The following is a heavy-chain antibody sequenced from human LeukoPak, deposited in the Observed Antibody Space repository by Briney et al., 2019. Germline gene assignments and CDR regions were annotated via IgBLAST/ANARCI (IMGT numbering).Heavy chain of an antibody. CDR2: IFYSGST. J-gene: IGHJ4*02. CDR3: ARDGGSGSYSDY. CDR1: GGSISSHY. Sequence: SETLSLTCTVSGGSISSHYWSWIRQPPGKGLEWIGYIFYSGSTYYNPSLKSRVTISVDTSKNQFSLKLSSVTAADTAVYYCARDGGSGSYSDYWGQGTLVTVSS. D-gene: IGHD1-26*01. V-gene: IGHV4-59*11.